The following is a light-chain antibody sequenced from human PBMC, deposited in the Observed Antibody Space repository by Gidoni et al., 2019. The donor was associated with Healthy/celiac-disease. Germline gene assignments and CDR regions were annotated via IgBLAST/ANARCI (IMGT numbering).Light chain of an antibody. CDR3: QQRSNWPT. CDR2: DAS. V-gene: IGKV3-11*01. CDR1: QSVSSY. J-gene: IGKJ4*01. Sequence: EIVLTQSPATLSLSPGERATLSCRASQSVSSYLAWYQQKPGQAPRLLIYDASNSATGIPARFSGSGSGTDFTLTLSILEPEDFAVYYCQQRSNWPTFGGGTKVEIK.